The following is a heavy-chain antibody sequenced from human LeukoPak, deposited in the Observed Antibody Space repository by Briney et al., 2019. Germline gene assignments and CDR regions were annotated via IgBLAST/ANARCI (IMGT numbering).Heavy chain of an antibody. Sequence: GASVKVSCKASGYTFTSYDINWVRQATGQGLEWMGWMNPNSGNTGYAQKFQGRVTMTRNTSISTAYMELSSLRSEDTAVYYCARDLWNFYDDRGYYRDFDYWGQGTLVTVSP. D-gene: IGHD3-22*01. V-gene: IGHV1-8*01. CDR2: MNPNSGNT. J-gene: IGHJ4*02. CDR1: GYTFTSYD. CDR3: ARDLWNFYDDRGYYRDFDY.